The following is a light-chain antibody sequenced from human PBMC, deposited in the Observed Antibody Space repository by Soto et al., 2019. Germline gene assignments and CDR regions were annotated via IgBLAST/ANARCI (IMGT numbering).Light chain of an antibody. Sequence: RVMTQSPDTLSVSPGERATLSCRASETVRSNLAWYQQKPGQAPRLLIYAASTRATGIPARFIGNGSGTEFTLTISSPQSEDFAVYYCQQYNNWWTFGQGTKVDIK. J-gene: IGKJ1*01. CDR1: ETVRSN. V-gene: IGKV3D-15*01. CDR3: QQYNNWWT. CDR2: AAS.